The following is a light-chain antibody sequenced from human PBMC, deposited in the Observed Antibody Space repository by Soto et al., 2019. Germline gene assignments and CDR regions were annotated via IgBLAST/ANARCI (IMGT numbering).Light chain of an antibody. Sequence: DIQMTQSPSSLSASVGDRVTITCRASQGIASHLNWYQHKPGKAPKLLIYDASSLQSGVPSRFSGRGSGTDFTLIISSLQPEDVATYYCQQSYSTPPITFGQGTRLEI. CDR3: QQSYSTPPIT. CDR1: QGIASH. J-gene: IGKJ5*01. V-gene: IGKV1-39*01. CDR2: DAS.